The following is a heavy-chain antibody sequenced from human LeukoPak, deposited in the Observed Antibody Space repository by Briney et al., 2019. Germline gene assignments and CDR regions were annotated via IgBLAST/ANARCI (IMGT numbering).Heavy chain of an antibody. J-gene: IGHJ4*02. CDR3: AKEIDLWFGDFFDY. CDR2: ISGGGGST. Sequence: GGSLRLSCVASGFTFSSHAMSWVRQAPGKGLEWVSAISGGGGSTFYADSVKGRFTISRDNFKNTLYLQMNSLRAEDTAVYYCAKEIDLWFGDFFDYWGQGTLVTVSS. D-gene: IGHD3-10*01. CDR1: GFTFSSHA. V-gene: IGHV3-23*01.